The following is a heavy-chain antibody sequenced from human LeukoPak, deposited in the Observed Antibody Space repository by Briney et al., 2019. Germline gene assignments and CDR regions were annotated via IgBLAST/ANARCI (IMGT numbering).Heavy chain of an antibody. D-gene: IGHD1-26*01. Sequence: SETLSLTCTVSGASIRSTSYYWGWIRQPPGKRLEWIGTISYSGNTYYNPSLKSRVTISVDTSKNQFSLKLSSVTAADTAVYYCARHSGTFYYYYYMDVWGKGTSVTVPS. CDR2: ISYSGNT. V-gene: IGHV4-39*07. CDR1: GASIRSTSYY. CDR3: ARHSGTFYYYYYMDV. J-gene: IGHJ6*03.